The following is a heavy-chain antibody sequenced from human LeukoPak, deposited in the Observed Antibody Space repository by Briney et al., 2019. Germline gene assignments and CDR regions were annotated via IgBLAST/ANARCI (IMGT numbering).Heavy chain of an antibody. CDR3: VPPAAGLHRTISTECIQD. CDR2: ISTSGSSI. D-gene: IGHD6-13*01. CDR1: GLSFSSYD. Sequence: GGALRLSCVASGLSFSSYDMYWVRQAPGKGLEWVAYISTSGSSIDYADSVKGRFTISRDNGKSSVFLQMNRLRIKDTAEDNCVPPAAGLHRTISTECIQDWGQGTRVTVS. V-gene: IGHV3-48*03. J-gene: IGHJ1*01.